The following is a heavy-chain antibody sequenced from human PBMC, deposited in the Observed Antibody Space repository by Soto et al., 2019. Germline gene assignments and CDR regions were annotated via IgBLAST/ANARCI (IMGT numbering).Heavy chain of an antibody. CDR1: GFTFSSYD. Sequence: GGSLRLSCAASGFTFSSYDMHWVRQATGKGLEWVSAIGFAGDTYYPGSVKGRFTISRENAKNSLYLQMNSLRAEDTAVYYCARANYDFWSGSWFDPWGQGTLVTVSS. D-gene: IGHD3-3*01. CDR2: IGFAGDT. J-gene: IGHJ5*02. V-gene: IGHV3-13*01. CDR3: ARANYDFWSGSWFDP.